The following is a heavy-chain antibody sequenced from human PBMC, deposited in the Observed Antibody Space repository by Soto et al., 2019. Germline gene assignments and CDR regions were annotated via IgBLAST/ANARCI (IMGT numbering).Heavy chain of an antibody. CDR1: GFSLSTSGMC. D-gene: IGHD3-3*01. CDR2: IDWDDDK. V-gene: IGHV2-70*01. CDR3: ARIPPRYYDFWSGYSDYYYGMDV. Sequence: SGPTLVNPTQPLTLTCTFSGFSLSTSGMCVSWIRQPPGKALEWLALIDWDDDKYYSTSLKTRLTIPKDTSKNQVVLTMTNMDPLDTATYYCARIPPRYYDFWSGYSDYYYGMDVWGQGTTVTVSS. J-gene: IGHJ6*02.